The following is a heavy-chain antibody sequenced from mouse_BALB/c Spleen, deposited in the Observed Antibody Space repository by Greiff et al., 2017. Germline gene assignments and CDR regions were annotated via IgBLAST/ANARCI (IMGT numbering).Heavy chain of an antibody. CDR2: INPSNGGT. V-gene: IGHV1S81*02. D-gene: IGHD2-3*01. CDR1: GYTFTSYY. CDR3: TRSDDGYPYYFDY. Sequence: VQLQQSGAELVKPGASVKLSCKASGYTFTSYYMYWVKQRPGQGLEWIGEINPSNGGTNFNEKFKSKATLTVDKSSSTAYMQLSSLTSEDSAVYYCTRSDDGYPYYFDYWGQGTTLTVSS. J-gene: IGHJ2*01.